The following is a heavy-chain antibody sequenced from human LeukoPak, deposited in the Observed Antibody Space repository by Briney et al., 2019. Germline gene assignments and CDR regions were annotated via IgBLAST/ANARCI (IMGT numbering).Heavy chain of an antibody. CDR2: IYNSGTT. V-gene: IGHV4-4*07. Sequence: SETLSLTCTVSGGSFSSYYWTWIRQPAGKGLEWIGRIYNSGTTNYRPPLESRVTMSLDTSKNRFSLSLSSVTAADTAVYYCARDRLGATGHWRIDVWGRGTLVTVSS. J-gene: IGHJ2*01. CDR3: ARDRLGATGHWRIDV. CDR1: GGSFSSYY. D-gene: IGHD1-26*01.